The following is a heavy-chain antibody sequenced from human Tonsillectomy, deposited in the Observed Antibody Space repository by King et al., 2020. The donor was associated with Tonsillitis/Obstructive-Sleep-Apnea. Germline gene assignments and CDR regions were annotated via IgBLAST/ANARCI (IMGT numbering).Heavy chain of an antibody. CDR3: ARGGSEQWLYNWFDS. CDR2: INTNTENP. Sequence: VQLVESASELKKPGASVKVSCKASGYTFTSYSMNWVRQAPGQGLEWMGWINTNTENPTFAQGFTGRFIFSVDTSVSTAYLQISSLKAEDTAVYYCARGGSEQWLYNWFDSWGQGTLVTVSS. D-gene: IGHD6-19*01. CDR1: GYTFTSYS. V-gene: IGHV7-4-1*02. J-gene: IGHJ5*01.